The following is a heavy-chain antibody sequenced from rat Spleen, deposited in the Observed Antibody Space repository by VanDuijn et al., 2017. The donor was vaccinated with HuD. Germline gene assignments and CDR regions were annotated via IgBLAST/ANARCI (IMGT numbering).Heavy chain of an antibody. CDR3: ARGVAYVMDA. J-gene: IGHJ4*01. V-gene: IGHV5-29*01. CDR2: ISPSGGST. D-gene: IGHD1-3*01. CDR1: GFTFSDYG. Sequence: EVQLVESGGGLVQPGRSLKLSCAASGFTFSDYGVAWVRQAPTTGLEWVATISPSGGSTYYRDSVKGRFTVSRDNAKSTLYLQMDSLRSEDTATYYCARGVAYVMDAWGQGASVTVSS.